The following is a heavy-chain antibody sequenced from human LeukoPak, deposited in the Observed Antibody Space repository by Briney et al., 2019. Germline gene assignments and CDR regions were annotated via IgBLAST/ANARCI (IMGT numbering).Heavy chain of an antibody. CDR2: IYYSGST. J-gene: IGHJ3*02. CDR3: AREIDSCGYYDAFDI. D-gene: IGHD3-22*01. CDR1: CGSLSSYY. Sequence: PSETLSLTCTVSCGSLSSYYWSWIPQPPGRGLEWIGYIYYSGSTNYNPSLKSRVTISVDTSKNQFSLKLSSVTAADTAVYYCAREIDSCGYYDAFDIWGQGTMVTVSS. V-gene: IGHV4-59*01.